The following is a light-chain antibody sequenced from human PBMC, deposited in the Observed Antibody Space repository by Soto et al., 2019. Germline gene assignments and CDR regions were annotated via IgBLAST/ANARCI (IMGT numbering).Light chain of an antibody. V-gene: IGKV1-12*01. CDR1: HYIARW. CDR2: AAS. Sequence: DIQMTQSPSSLSASVGDRVTITCQASHYIARWLSWYHQQPGKATRLLIYAASSLQSGVPTRFSGSGSGTDFTLTITNLQPEDSAVYYCQQVKGFPLTFGGGTKVDI. J-gene: IGKJ4*01. CDR3: QQVKGFPLT.